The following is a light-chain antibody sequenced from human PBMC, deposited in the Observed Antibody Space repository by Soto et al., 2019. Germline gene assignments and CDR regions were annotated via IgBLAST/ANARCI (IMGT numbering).Light chain of an antibody. V-gene: IGLV1-51*01. Sequence: QSVLTQPPSVSAAPGQKVTISCSGSSSNIAYNSVSWYXXXXXXXXXXXXXXXNKRPSGIPDRFSGSKSGTSATLDITGLQPGDEADYYCGTWDTDLSVLFGGGTQLTVL. CDR2: XXN. CDR3: GTWDTDLSVL. CDR1: SSNIAYNS. J-gene: IGLJ2*01.